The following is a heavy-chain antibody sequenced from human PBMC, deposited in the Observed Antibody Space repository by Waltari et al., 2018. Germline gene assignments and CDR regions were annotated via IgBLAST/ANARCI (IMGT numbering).Heavy chain of an antibody. Sequence: QVQLVQSGAEVKKPGSSVKVSCKASGGTFSSYTISWVRQAPGQGLEWMGRDIPILGMANYGQKFQGRGTITADKSTSTAYMGLSSLRSEDTAVYYCARTTYYDFWSGYDYWGQGTLVTVSS. D-gene: IGHD3-3*01. J-gene: IGHJ4*02. CDR3: ARTTYYDFWSGYDY. CDR1: GGTFSSYT. V-gene: IGHV1-69*02. CDR2: DIPILGMA.